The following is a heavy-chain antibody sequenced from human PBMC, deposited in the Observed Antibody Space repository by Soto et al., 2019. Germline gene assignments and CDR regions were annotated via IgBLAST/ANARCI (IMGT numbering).Heavy chain of an antibody. CDR1: GFSLSTSGVG. CDR3: AHRRYCNGGRCYDS. D-gene: IGHD2-15*01. V-gene: IGHV2-5*02. J-gene: IGHJ5*01. CDR2: IFWDDDK. Sequence: QITLKESGPTLVKPTQTLTLTCTFSGFSLSTSGVGVGWIRQPPGKALEWLAVIFWDDDKRYSPSLKDRLTSTKDPSKNQLALTMTNMDPVDTAKYYCAHRRYCNGGRCYDSWGQGTLVTVSS.